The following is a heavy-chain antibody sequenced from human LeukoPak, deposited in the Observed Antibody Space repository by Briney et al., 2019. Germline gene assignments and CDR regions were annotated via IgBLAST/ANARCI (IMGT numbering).Heavy chain of an antibody. D-gene: IGHD3-3*01. CDR2: IYWDDDK. Sequence: SGPTLVNPTQTLTLTCTFSGFSLSTSGRGVGWIRQPPGKALEWLTLIYWDDDKRYSPSLKSRLTITKDTSKNQVVLTMTNMDPVDTATYYCAHSPTQRRFLEWFRKNWFDPWGQGTLVTVSS. V-gene: IGHV2-5*02. CDR1: GFSLSTSGRG. J-gene: IGHJ5*02. CDR3: AHSPTQRRFLEWFRKNWFDP.